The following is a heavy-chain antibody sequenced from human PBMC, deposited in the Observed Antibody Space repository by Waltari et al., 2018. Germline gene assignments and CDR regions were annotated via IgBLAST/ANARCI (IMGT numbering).Heavy chain of an antibody. V-gene: IGHV4-34*04. CDR3: ARGHPFTIVSPRYYYYYYMDV. D-gene: IGHD3-9*01. CDR1: SGSLTGYH. Sequence: QVHLQQWGAGLLKPSETLSLTCGVYSGSLTGYHWNWILQAPGKGLEWRGYINHRGNTDDNPALDSRATISAGTSKKQFSLHRTSLTAADTAVYYGARGHPFTIVSPRYYYYYYMDVWDKGTAVTVSS. J-gene: IGHJ6*03. CDR2: INHRGNT.